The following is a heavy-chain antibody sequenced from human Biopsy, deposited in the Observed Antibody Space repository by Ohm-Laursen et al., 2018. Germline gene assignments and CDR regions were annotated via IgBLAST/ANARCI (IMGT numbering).Heavy chain of an antibody. J-gene: IGHJ5*02. Sequence: SQTLSLTCTVSGGSISNNNYYWGWIRQPPGKGLEWIGSIFYRGSTHYKPSLKSRVNISVDTSKNQFSLKLNPVTAADTAVYYCARDYDTSSYYYVSWGQGTLVTVSS. V-gene: IGHV4-39*01. CDR2: IFYRGST. D-gene: IGHD3-22*01. CDR3: ARDYDTSSYYYVS. CDR1: GGSISNNNYY.